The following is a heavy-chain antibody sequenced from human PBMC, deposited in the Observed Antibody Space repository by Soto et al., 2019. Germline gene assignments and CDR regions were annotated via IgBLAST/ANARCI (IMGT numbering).Heavy chain of an antibody. CDR2: INAGNGNT. CDR3: ARPAVPYYYDSSGLFAFDI. V-gene: IGHV1-3*01. CDR1: GYTFTSYA. J-gene: IGHJ3*02. D-gene: IGHD3-22*01. Sequence: GASVKVSCKASGYTFTSYAMHWVRQAPGQRLEWMGWINAGNGNTKYSQKFQGRVTITGDTSASTAYMELSSLRSEDTAVYYCARPAVPYYYDSSGLFAFDIWGQGTMVTVSS.